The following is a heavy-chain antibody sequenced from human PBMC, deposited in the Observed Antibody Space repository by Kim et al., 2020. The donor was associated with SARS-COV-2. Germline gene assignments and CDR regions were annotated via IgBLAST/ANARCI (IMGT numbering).Heavy chain of an antibody. CDR1: GFTFNTYT. CDR3: ARGWFGQVGDY. D-gene: IGHD3-10*01. J-gene: IGHJ4*02. CDR2: ITVSSTHI. V-gene: IGHV3-21*01. Sequence: GWSLRLSCAASGFTFNTYTMDWVRQAPGKGLEWVSSITVSSTHIYYADSVKGRFTISRDNARNSEYLQMNSLRVDDTAVYYCARGWFGQVGDYWGQGT.